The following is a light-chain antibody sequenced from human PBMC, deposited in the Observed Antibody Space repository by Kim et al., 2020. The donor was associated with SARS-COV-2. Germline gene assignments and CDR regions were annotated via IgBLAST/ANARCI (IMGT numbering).Light chain of an antibody. CDR2: GAA. J-gene: IGKJ1*01. V-gene: IGKV3-15*01. CDR1: VGRH. Sequence: VGRHLAWYQKKPGQAPRLLIHGAATRATGIPGRFGGSGSGTEFTLTISSLQSEDVAVYYCQQYDVWPRPFGQGTKVDIK. CDR3: QQYDVWPRP.